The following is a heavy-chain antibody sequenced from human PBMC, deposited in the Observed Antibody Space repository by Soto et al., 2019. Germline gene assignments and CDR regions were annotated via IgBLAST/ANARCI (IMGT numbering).Heavy chain of an antibody. D-gene: IGHD2-2*01. CDR3: AKYYFFSCYDS. V-gene: IGHV3-23*01. CDR1: GFIFSSYD. Sequence: EVQLLESGGGLVQPGGSLRLSCAASGFIFSSYDMAWVRQAPGKGLAWVSTVSSSADATHYADSVKGRFTISKENSNKNLHQETNNMGNEDTATYYCAKYYFFSCYDSWGKGPLLTFPS. CDR2: VSSSADAT. J-gene: IGHJ5*01.